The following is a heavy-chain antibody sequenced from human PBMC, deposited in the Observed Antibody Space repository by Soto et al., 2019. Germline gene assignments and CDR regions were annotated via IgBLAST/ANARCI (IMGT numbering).Heavy chain of an antibody. CDR3: ARHGAPAEEYDFWSGSLPFDI. CDR2: IYYSGST. Sequence: QLQLQESGPGLVKPSETLSLTCTVSGGSISSSSYYWGWIRQPPGKGLEWIGSIYYSGSTYYNPSLKSRVTISVDTSKNQFSLKLSSVTAADTAVYYCARHGAPAEEYDFWSGSLPFDIWGQGTMVTVSS. D-gene: IGHD3-3*01. CDR1: GGSISSSSYY. J-gene: IGHJ3*02. V-gene: IGHV4-39*01.